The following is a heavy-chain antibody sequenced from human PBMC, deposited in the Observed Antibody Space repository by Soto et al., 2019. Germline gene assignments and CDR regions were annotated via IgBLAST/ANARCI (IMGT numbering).Heavy chain of an antibody. V-gene: IGHV3-33*01. CDR3: ARDLDGVCSGGSCYSVNAFDI. Sequence: GGSLRLSCAASGFTFSSYGMHWVRQAPGKGLEWVAVIWYDGSNKYYADSVKGRFTISRDNSKNTLYLQMNSLRAEDTAVYYCARDLDGVCSGGSCYSVNAFDIWGQGTMVTVSS. J-gene: IGHJ3*02. CDR1: GFTFSSYG. D-gene: IGHD2-15*01. CDR2: IWYDGSNK.